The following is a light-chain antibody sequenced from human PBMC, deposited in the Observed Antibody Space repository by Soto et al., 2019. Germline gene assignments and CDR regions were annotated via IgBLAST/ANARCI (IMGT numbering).Light chain of an antibody. CDR1: QSVGAN. V-gene: IGKV3-15*01. J-gene: IGKJ1*01. Sequence: EIVMTQSPATLSVSPGERATLSCMASQSVGANLAWYQQKPGQAPRLLIYGASTRAAGIAPRFSGGGSGTEFTLTISSLASEDFGVYYCQPYTYCTRTCGQGTKGGLK. CDR2: GAS. CDR3: QPYTYCTRT.